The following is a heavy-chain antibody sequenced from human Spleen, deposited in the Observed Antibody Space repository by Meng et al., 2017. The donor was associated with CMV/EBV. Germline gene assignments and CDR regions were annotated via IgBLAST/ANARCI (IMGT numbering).Heavy chain of an antibody. J-gene: IGHJ4*02. CDR2: IRYDGSEK. D-gene: IGHD1-20*01. V-gene: IGHV3-30*02. CDR3: VKDLSRWGYNWSYFDY. Sequence: GVSFSSYGMHWVRQGPGKGLEWVAFIRYDGSEKYYADSVKDRFSISRDNSKNTLYLQMNSLRTEDTAVYFCVKDLSRWGYNWSYFDYWGQGTLVTVSS. CDR1: GVSFSSYG.